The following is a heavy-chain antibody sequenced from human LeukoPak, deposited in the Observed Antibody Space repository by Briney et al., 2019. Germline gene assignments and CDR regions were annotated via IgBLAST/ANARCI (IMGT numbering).Heavy chain of an antibody. CDR3: AKDAGGFDWLLYRLSYYYMDV. D-gene: IGHD3-9*01. Sequence: GGSLRLSCAASGFTFSNNWMSWVRQAPGKGLEWVANIKQDGSDKYYVDSVKGRFTISRDNAKNSLYLQMNSLRAEDTAVYYCAKDAGGFDWLLYRLSYYYMDVWGKGTTVTISS. CDR2: IKQDGSDK. CDR1: GFTFSNNW. V-gene: IGHV3-7*01. J-gene: IGHJ6*03.